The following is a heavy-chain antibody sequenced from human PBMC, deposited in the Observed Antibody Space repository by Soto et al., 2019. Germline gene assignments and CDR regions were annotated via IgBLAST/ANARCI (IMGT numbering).Heavy chain of an antibody. CDR1: GLTFRNYA. CDR2: VSGNGGET. Sequence: EVQLSESGGDLVQPGGSLRLSCAASGLTFRNYAMTWVRQAPGKGPEWVSTVSGNGGETFYADSVEGRFTISRDNSKDTVYLVLNSLIVEDTAVYYCAKGGHLSFFDYWGQGTLVTVSS. J-gene: IGHJ4*02. D-gene: IGHD3-16*02. CDR3: AKGGHLSFFDY. V-gene: IGHV3-23*01.